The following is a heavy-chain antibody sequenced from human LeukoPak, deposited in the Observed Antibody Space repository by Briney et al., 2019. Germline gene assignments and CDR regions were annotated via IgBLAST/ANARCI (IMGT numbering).Heavy chain of an antibody. J-gene: IGHJ4*02. CDR2: IKQDGSEK. V-gene: IGHV3-7*01. CDR3: ARLKLLWSSYFDY. D-gene: IGHD2-2*01. Sequence: PGGSLRLSCAASGFTFSSYWMSWVRQAPGKGLEWVANIKQDGSEKYYVDSVKGRFTISRDNAKNSLHLQMNSLRAEDTAVYYCARLKLLWSSYFDYWGQGTLVTVSS. CDR1: GFTFSSYW.